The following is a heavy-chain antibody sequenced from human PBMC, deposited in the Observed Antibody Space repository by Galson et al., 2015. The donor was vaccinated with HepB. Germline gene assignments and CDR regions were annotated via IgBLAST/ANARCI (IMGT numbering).Heavy chain of an antibody. CDR2: ITTSGGST. D-gene: IGHD1-14*01. CDR3: ATAPPRSRTQAGMDV. CDR1: GFTFSSYA. V-gene: IGHV3-23*01. Sequence: SLRLSCAASGFTFSSYAMNWVRQAPGKGLEWVSAITTSGGSTYYADSVKGRFTIPRDNSRSTLYLQMNSLRADDTAIYYCATAPPRSRTQAGMDVWGHGATVTVSS. J-gene: IGHJ6*02.